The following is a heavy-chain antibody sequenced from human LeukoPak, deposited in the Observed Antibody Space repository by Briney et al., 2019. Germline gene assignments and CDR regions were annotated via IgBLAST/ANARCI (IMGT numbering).Heavy chain of an antibody. CDR3: ARHGQQLAYYYYYGMDV. J-gene: IGHJ6*02. Sequence: SETLSLTCTVSGGSISSYYWSWIRQPPGEGLEWIGYIYYSGSTNYNPSLKSRVTISVDTSKNQFSLKLSSVTAADTAVYYCARHGQQLAYYYYYGMDVWGQGTTVTVSS. CDR2: IYYSGST. D-gene: IGHD6-13*01. CDR1: GGSISSYY. V-gene: IGHV4-59*08.